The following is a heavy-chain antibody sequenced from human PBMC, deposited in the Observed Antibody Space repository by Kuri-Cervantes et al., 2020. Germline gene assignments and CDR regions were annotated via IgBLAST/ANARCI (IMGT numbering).Heavy chain of an antibody. V-gene: IGHV3-48*01. D-gene: IGHD1-26*01. CDR2: ITSSGNTI. CDR1: GFTFSNYN. CDR3: AKVSGSSDGFDI. J-gene: IGHJ3*02. Sequence: GGSLRLSCAASGFTFSNYNMNWVRQAPGKGLEWVSYITSSGNTIYYVDSVKGRFTISRDNSNNTVYLQMNSLRAEDTAIYHCAKVSGSSDGFDIWGQGTMVTVSS.